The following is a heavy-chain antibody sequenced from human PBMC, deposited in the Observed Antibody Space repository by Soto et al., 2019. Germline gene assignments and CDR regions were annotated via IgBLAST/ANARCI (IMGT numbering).Heavy chain of an antibody. CDR1: GGTFSSYT. D-gene: IGHD5-12*01. CDR3: AREGNSGYGNYYYYYYMDV. J-gene: IGHJ6*03. CDR2: IIPILGIA. Sequence: SVKVSCKASGGTFSSYTISWVRQAPGQGLEWMGRIIPILGIANYAQKFQGRVTITADKSTSTAYMELSSLRSEDTAVYYCAREGNSGYGNYYYYYYMDVWGKGTTVTVSS. V-gene: IGHV1-69*04.